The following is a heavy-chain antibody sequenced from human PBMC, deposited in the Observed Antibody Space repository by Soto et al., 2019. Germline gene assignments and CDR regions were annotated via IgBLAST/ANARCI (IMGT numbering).Heavy chain of an antibody. D-gene: IGHD3-10*01. CDR3: AKDHGPYGPIWIGS. CDR2: LSGSGGTT. J-gene: IGHJ5*01. CDR1: GFTFSSYA. V-gene: IGHV3-23*01. Sequence: EVQLLESGGGLVQPGGSLRLSCAASGFTFSSYAMSWVRQTPGKGLEWVSTLSGSGGTTYYADSVKGQFTISRDNSKRTLCLQMNSLRAEDTAVDDCAKDHGPYGPIWIGSWGQGALVTV.